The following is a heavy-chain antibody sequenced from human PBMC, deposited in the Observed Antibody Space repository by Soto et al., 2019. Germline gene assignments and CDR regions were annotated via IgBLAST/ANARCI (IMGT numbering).Heavy chain of an antibody. CDR1: GGTFSSYT. D-gene: IGHD6-19*01. J-gene: IGHJ4*02. Sequence: QVQLVQSGAEVKKPGSSVKVSCKTSGGTFSSYTISWVRQAPGQGLEWMGRIIPILGIANYAQKFQGRVTITADKSTSTAYMELSSLRSEDTAVYYCASRIAVAGTSAPLDYWDQGTLVTVSS. V-gene: IGHV1-69*02. CDR2: IIPILGIA. CDR3: ASRIAVAGTSAPLDY.